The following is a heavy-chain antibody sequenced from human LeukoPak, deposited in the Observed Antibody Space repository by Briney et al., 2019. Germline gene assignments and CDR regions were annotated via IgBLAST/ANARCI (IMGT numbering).Heavy chain of an antibody. D-gene: IGHD3-3*01. CDR3: ARDSRITIFGVVIRPLDY. V-gene: IGHV3-74*01. CDR1: GFTFSSYW. Sequence: GGSLRLSCAASGFTFSSYWMHWVRQAPGKGLVWVSRINSDGSSTSYADSVKGRFTISRDNAKNTLYLQMNSLRAEDPAVYYCARDSRITIFGVVIRPLDYWGQGTLVTVSS. CDR2: INSDGSST. J-gene: IGHJ4*02.